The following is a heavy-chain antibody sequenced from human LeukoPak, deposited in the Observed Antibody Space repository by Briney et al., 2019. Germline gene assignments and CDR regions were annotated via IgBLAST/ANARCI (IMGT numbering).Heavy chain of an antibody. J-gene: IGHJ4*02. CDR2: IFYSGRT. CDR1: GGSISGHY. CDR3: ARVRSGAATNAFDY. V-gene: IGHV4-59*11. D-gene: IGHD2-8*01. Sequence: PSETLSLTCTVSGGSISGHYWRWIRQPPGRGLEWIGYIFYSGRTDYNPSLKSRVTMSVDTSKNQFSLQLRSVTAADTAVYYCARVRSGAATNAFDYCGQGTLVTVSS.